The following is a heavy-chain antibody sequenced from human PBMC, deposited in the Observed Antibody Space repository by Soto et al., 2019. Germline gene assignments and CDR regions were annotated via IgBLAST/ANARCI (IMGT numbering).Heavy chain of an antibody. CDR1: GFTFSSYW. D-gene: IGHD4-4*01. Sequence: GGSLRLSCAASGFTFSSYWMSWVRQAPGKGLEWVANIKQDGSEKYYVDSVKGRFTISRDNAKNSLYLQMNSLRAEDTAVYYCARLMNDYIQNPYYYYYYMDVWGKGTTVTVSS. CDR2: IKQDGSEK. CDR3: ARLMNDYIQNPYYYYYYMDV. J-gene: IGHJ6*03. V-gene: IGHV3-7*01.